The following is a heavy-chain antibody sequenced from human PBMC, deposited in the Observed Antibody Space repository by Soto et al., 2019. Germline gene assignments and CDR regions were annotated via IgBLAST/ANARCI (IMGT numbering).Heavy chain of an antibody. V-gene: IGHV3-23*01. CDR3: TRDRQLVQDWFDP. CDR2: ISGSGGST. Sequence: EVQLLESGGGLVQPGESLRLSCAASGFTFSSYAMSWVRQAPGKGLEWVSAISGSGGSTYYADSVKGRFTISRDNAKNSVYLHLNSLTAADTAVYYCTRDRQLVQDWFDPWGQGTLVTVSS. J-gene: IGHJ5*02. CDR1: GFTFSSYA. D-gene: IGHD6-13*01.